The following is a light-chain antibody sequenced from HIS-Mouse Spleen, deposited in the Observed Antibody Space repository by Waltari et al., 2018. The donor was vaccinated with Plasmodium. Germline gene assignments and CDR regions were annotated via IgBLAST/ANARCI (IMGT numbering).Light chain of an antibody. CDR3: QQYGSSPYT. J-gene: IGKJ2*01. CDR1: QSVSRSY. Sequence: ESVLTQSPGTLSLSPGERATLSCRASQSVSRSYLAWYQQKPVQAPRLLIYGASSRATGIPDRFSGSGSGTDFTLTISRLEPEDFAVYYCQQYGSSPYTFGQGTKLEIK. V-gene: IGKV3-20*01. CDR2: GAS.